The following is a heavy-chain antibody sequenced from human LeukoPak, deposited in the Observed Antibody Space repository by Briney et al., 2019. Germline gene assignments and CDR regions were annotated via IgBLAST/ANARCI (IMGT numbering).Heavy chain of an antibody. CDR3: AKDRYCSSTNCPYDY. V-gene: IGHV3-23*01. CDR2: ISVSGGST. CDR1: GFTSSDYT. J-gene: IGHJ4*02. D-gene: IGHD2-2*01. Sequence: GGSLRLSCAASGFTSSDYTMNWVRQAPGKGLEWVSGISVSGGSTYYADSVKGRFTMSRDNSNNMLFLQMSSLRAEDTAVYYCAKDRYCSSTNCPYDYWGQGTLVAVSS.